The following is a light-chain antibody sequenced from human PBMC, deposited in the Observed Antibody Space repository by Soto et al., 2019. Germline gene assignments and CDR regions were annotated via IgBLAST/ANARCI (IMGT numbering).Light chain of an antibody. CDR1: QTISRW. CDR2: DAS. CDR3: QQYTPYWT. Sequence: DIQMTQSPSTLSASLGDIVTITCRASQTISRWLAWYQQKPGKAPKLLIYDASTLESGVPSRFSGSGSGTEFILTISSLQPDDFATYYCQQYTPYWTFGQGTKVEIK. J-gene: IGKJ1*01. V-gene: IGKV1-5*01.